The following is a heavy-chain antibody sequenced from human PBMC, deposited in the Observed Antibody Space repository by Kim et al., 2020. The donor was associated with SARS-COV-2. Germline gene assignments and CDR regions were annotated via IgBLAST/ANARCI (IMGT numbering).Heavy chain of an antibody. CDR2: SGEPT. CDR3: VNATDY. Sequence: SGEPTNYVDPVKGRFTISRDKSKNTLYLQMNSLRAEDTAVYYCVNATDYWGQGILVTVSS. V-gene: IGHV3-23*01. J-gene: IGHJ4*02.